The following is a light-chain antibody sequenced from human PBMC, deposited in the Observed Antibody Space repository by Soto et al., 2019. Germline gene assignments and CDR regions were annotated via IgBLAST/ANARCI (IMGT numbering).Light chain of an antibody. CDR3: QQSYRSPYT. J-gene: IGKJ2*01. CDR1: QSINIY. CDR2: GAS. Sequence: IQLTQSTYSLSASVGDRVTVTCRASQSINIYLNWYQQKPGKAPTLLIYGASTLQSVVPSRFSGGGSRTDFTLTISSLQTEDFATYYCQQSYRSPYTFGQGTKLEI. V-gene: IGKV1-39*01.